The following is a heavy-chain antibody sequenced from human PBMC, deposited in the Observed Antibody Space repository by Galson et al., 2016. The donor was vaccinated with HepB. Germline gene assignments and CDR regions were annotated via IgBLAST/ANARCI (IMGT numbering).Heavy chain of an antibody. J-gene: IGHJ6*02. CDR1: GYRFETYW. V-gene: IGHV5-51*01. D-gene: IGHD3-3*01. CDR2: TYPADSQV. Sequence: QSGAEVKKPGESLKISCQGSGYRFETYWIMWVRQMPGKGLEWMGITYPADSQVRYSPTFQGQVIISADKSLKTAYVQWHTLKASDTATYFCERAWSSSWGGMDVWGQGTTVTVSS. CDR3: ERAWSSSWGGMDV.